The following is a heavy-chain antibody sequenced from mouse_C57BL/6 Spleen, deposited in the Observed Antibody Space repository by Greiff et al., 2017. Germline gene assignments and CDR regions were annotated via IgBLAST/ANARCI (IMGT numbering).Heavy chain of an antibody. CDR3: TRVRYGGYYVDYAMDY. J-gene: IGHJ4*01. Sequence: DVMLVESGEGLVKPGGSLKLSCAASGFTFSSYAMSWVRQTPEKRLEWVAYISSGGDYIYYAATVKGRFTISRDNARNTLYLQMSSLKSEDTAMYDCTRVRYGGYYVDYAMDYWGQGTTVTVSS. D-gene: IGHD2-3*01. CDR2: ISSGGDYI. CDR1: GFTFSSYA. V-gene: IGHV5-9-1*02.